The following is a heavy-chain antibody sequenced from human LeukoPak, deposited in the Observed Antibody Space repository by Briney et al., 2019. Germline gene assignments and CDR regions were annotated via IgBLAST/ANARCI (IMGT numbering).Heavy chain of an antibody. CDR1: GGSISSYY. J-gene: IGHJ5*02. Sequence: KPSETLSLTCTVSGGSISSYYWSWIRQPPGKGLEWIGYIYYSGSTNYNPSLKSRVTISVDTSKNQFSLKLSSVTAADTAVYYCARVGTYDYVWGSYSFDPWGQGTLVTVSS. V-gene: IGHV4-59*01. CDR2: IYYSGST. CDR3: ARVGTYDYVWGSYSFDP. D-gene: IGHD3-16*01.